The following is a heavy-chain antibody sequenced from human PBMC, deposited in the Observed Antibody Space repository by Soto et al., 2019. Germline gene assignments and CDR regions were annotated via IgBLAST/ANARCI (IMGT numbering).Heavy chain of an antibody. CDR3: ARTMVLVPAARNYYYGMDV. Sequence: QVQLVQSGAEVKKPGSSVKVSCQASGGTFSSYAISWVRQAPGQGLEWMGGVIPIFGTANYAQKFQGRVTITADESTSTANMELSSLRSEDTAVYYCARTMVLVPAARNYYYGMDVWGQGTTVTVSS. CDR2: VIPIFGTA. D-gene: IGHD2-2*01. CDR1: GGTFSSYA. J-gene: IGHJ6*02. V-gene: IGHV1-69*12.